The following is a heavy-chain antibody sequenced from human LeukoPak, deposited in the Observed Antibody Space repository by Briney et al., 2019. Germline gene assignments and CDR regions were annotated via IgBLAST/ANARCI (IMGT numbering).Heavy chain of an antibody. J-gene: IGHJ4*02. CDR2: ITSSSSTI. V-gene: IGHV3-48*02. CDR3: ASGYSSSHYRYYFDY. Sequence: GGSLRLSCAASGITFSSYSMNWVRQAPGKGLEWVSYITSSSSTIYYADSVKGRFTISRDNAKNSLFLQMNSLRDEDTAVYYCASGYSSSHYRYYFDYWGQGTLVTVSS. D-gene: IGHD6-13*01. CDR1: GITFSSYS.